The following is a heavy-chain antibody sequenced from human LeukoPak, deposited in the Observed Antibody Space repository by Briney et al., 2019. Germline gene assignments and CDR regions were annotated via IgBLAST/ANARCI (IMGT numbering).Heavy chain of an antibody. CDR2: INPTGTTT. J-gene: IGHJ5*02. CDR1: GYTFIHHW. Sequence: ASVKVPCKASGYTFIHHWMHWVRQAPGQGLEWVGLINPTGTTTLYAQKFQGRITLTRDMSATTDYMELSSLTSEDTAVYYCARDNSVGGIAWWFDPWGQGTLVTVSS. V-gene: IGHV1-46*01. CDR3: ARDNSVGGIAWWFDP. D-gene: IGHD1-26*01.